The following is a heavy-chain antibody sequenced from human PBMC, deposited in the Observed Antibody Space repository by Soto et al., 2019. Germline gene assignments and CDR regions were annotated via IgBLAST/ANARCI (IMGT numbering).Heavy chain of an antibody. CDR3: ARQGIAARPGHSHNWFDP. CDR2: IYYSGST. V-gene: IGHV4-59*08. CDR1: GGSISSYY. D-gene: IGHD6-6*01. J-gene: IGHJ5*02. Sequence: SETLSLTCTVSGGSISSYYWSWIRQPPGKGLEWIGYIYYSGSTNYNPSLKSRVTIPVDTSKNQFSLKLSSVTAADTAAYYCARQGIAARPGHSHNWFDPWGQGTLVTVSS.